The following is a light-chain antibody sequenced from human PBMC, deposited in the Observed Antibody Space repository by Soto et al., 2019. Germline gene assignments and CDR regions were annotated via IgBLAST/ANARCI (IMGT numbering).Light chain of an antibody. CDR2: SNN. CDR1: SSNIGSNN. CDR3: EAWDDSLNGVV. V-gene: IGLV1-44*01. J-gene: IGLJ2*01. Sequence: QSVLTQTPSASGTPGQRVNISCSGSSSNIGSNNVNWYQQLPGTAPKLLIYSNNQRPSGVPDRFPGSKSGTSASLAISGLQSEDEADYYCEAWDDSLNGVVFGGGTKVTVL.